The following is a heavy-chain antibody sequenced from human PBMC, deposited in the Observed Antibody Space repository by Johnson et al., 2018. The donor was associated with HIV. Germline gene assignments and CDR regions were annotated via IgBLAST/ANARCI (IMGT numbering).Heavy chain of an antibody. V-gene: IGHV3-20*04. D-gene: IGHD4-23*01. J-gene: IGHJ3*02. CDR2: INWNGGTT. Sequence: VQLVESGGGVVRPGGSLRLSCAASGFNFDDYGMSWVRQTPGKGLEWVSNINWNGGTTGYADSLKGRFTISRDNAKNSLYLQMSSLRAEDTAVYYCASASTVVDAFDIWGQGTMVTVSS. CDR1: GFNFDDYG. CDR3: ASASTVVDAFDI.